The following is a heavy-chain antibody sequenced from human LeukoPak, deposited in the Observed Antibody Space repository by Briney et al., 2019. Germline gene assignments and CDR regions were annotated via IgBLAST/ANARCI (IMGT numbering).Heavy chain of an antibody. J-gene: IGHJ4*02. CDR2: ISAYNGNT. Sequence: ASVKVSCKASGYTFTSYGISWVRQAPGQGLEWMGWISAYNGNTNYAQKLQGRVTMTTDTSTSTAYMELRSLRSDDTAVYYCARLERSGSYRGLYYFDYWGQGTLVTVSS. CDR3: ARLERSGSYRGLYYFDY. V-gene: IGHV1-18*01. D-gene: IGHD1-26*01. CDR1: GYTFTSYG.